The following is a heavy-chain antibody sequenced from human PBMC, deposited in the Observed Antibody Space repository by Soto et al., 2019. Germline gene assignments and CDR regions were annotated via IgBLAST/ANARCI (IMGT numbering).Heavy chain of an antibody. CDR1: GDSIRSGNHY. J-gene: IGHJ5*02. Sequence: SETLSLTCTVSGDSIRSGNHYWSWIRQPPGKGLEWIGYIFYSGTAYYNPSLKSRLTISVDTSKNQFSLKLSSATAADTAVYYCARTDYGTAYFDPWGQGSLVTVSS. CDR2: IFYSGTA. CDR3: ARTDYGTAYFDP. D-gene: IGHD3-10*01. V-gene: IGHV4-30-4*01.